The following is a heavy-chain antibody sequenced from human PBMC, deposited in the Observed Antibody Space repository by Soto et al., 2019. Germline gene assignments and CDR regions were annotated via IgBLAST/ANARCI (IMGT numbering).Heavy chain of an antibody. D-gene: IGHD3-10*01. CDR3: ATSLWFGTQPEI. Sequence: SETLSLPXAVYGGSFSNNYWTWIRQPPGKGLEWIGESSPSGTTKYIPSLKSRGTISVDTSRKQFFLKVTSVSAADTPVYYCATSLWFGTQPEIWGPGTLVTVSS. V-gene: IGHV4-34*01. J-gene: IGHJ4*02. CDR1: GGSFSNNY. CDR2: SSPSGTT.